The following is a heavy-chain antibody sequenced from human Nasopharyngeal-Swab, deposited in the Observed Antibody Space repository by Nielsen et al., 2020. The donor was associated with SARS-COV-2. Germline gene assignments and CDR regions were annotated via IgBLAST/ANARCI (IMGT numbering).Heavy chain of an antibody. Sequence: ASVKVSCKVSGYTLTELSMHWVRQAPGKGLEWMGGFDPEDGETIYAQKFQGRVTMTEDTSASTAYMELSSLRSEDTAVYYCARDRYSSSWYSTFDYWGQGTLVTVSS. CDR3: ARDRYSSSWYSTFDY. D-gene: IGHD6-13*01. V-gene: IGHV1-24*01. J-gene: IGHJ4*02. CDR2: FDPEDGET. CDR1: GYTLTELS.